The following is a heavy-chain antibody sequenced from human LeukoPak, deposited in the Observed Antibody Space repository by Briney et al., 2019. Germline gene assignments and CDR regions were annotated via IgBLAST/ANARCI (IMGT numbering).Heavy chain of an antibody. V-gene: IGHV1-18*01. Sequence: ASVKVSCKASGYTFTSYGISWVRQAPGLGLEWMGWISAYNGNTNYAQKLQGRVTMTTDTSTSTAYMELRSLRSDDTAVYYCARDDSSTWYNWFDPWGQGTLVTVSS. D-gene: IGHD6-13*01. CDR3: ARDDSSTWYNWFDP. J-gene: IGHJ5*02. CDR2: ISAYNGNT. CDR1: GYTFTSYG.